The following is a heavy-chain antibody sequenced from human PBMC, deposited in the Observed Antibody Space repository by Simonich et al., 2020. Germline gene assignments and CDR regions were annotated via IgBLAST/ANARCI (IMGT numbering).Heavy chain of an antibody. CDR1: GGTFSSYA. CDR3: ARTNTMRELDTMVRGVDYFDY. J-gene: IGHJ4*02. Sequence: QVQLVQSGAEVKKPGSSVKVSCKASGGTFSSYAISWVRRAPGQGLEWSGGTIPILGIENYDQKFQGRVTITADKSTSTAYMELSSLRSEDTAVYYCARTNTMRELDTMVRGVDYFDYWGQGTLVTVSS. V-gene: IGHV1-69*09. D-gene: IGHD3-10*01. CDR2: TIPILGIE.